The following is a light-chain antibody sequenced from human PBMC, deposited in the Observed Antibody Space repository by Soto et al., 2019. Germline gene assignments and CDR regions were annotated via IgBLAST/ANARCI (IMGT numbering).Light chain of an antibody. CDR2: DAS. V-gene: IGKV3D-20*02. CDR3: QQSYTTPIT. CDR1: RSFASSY. Sequence: EIVMTQSPATLSVSPVERATLSCMASRSFASSYLAWYQHKPGQAPRLLIYDASNRATGIPARFSGSGSGTDFTLTISSLQPEDFATYFCQQSYTTPITFGQGTRLEIK. J-gene: IGKJ5*01.